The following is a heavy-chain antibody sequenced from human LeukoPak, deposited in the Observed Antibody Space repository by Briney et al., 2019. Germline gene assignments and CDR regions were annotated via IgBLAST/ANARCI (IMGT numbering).Heavy chain of an antibody. CDR2: ISGSGDNT. V-gene: IGHV3-23*01. D-gene: IGHD3-22*01. J-gene: IGHJ4*02. Sequence: PGRSLRLSCAASGFTFSSHGMSWVRQAPGKGLEWVSTISGSGDNTYYADSVKGRFTISRDNSKNTLYLQMNSLRAEDTAVYYCAKRSLSGITMIVETGTLNYWGQGTLVTVSS. CDR3: AKRSLSGITMIVETGTLNY. CDR1: GFTFSSHG.